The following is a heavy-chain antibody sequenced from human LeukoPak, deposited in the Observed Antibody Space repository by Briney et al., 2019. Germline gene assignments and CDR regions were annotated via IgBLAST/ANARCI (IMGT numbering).Heavy chain of an antibody. CDR3: AREKREDYDTSGYADY. CDR2: INPSGGST. CDR1: GYTFTTYN. Sequence: ASVKVSCKASGYTFTTYNMHWVRQAPGQGLEWMGKINPSGGSTTYAQKFQGRVTMTRDMSADTFFMELSSLRSEDTAVDYCAREKREDYDTSGYADYWGQGTLVTVSS. J-gene: IGHJ4*02. D-gene: IGHD3-22*01. V-gene: IGHV1-46*01.